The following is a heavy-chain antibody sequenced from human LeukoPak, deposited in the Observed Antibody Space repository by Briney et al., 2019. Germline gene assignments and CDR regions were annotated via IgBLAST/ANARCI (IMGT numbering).Heavy chain of an antibody. CDR3: ASCGGIQLWSYIDY. D-gene: IGHD5-18*01. V-gene: IGHV3-30*04. J-gene: IGHJ4*02. CDR2: ISYDGSNK. CDR1: GFTFSSYA. Sequence: PGGSLRLSCAASGFTFSSYAMHWVRQAPGKGLEWVAVISYDGSNKYYADSVKGRFTISRDNSKNTLYLQMNSLRAGDTAVYYCASCGGIQLWSYIDYWGQGTLVTVSS.